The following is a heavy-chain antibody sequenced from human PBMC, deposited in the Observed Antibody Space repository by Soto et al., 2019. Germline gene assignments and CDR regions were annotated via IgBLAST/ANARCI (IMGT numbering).Heavy chain of an antibody. CDR3: ARDGQEYPYYYYYGMDV. Sequence: GGSLRLSCAASEFTFSSYGMHWVRQAPGKGLEWVAVIWYDGSNKYYADSVKGRFTISRDNSKNKLYLQMNSLRAEDTAVYYCARDGQEYPYYYYYGMDVWGQGTTVTVSS. CDR2: IWYDGSNK. D-gene: IGHD2-2*01. CDR1: EFTFSSYG. J-gene: IGHJ6*02. V-gene: IGHV3-33*01.